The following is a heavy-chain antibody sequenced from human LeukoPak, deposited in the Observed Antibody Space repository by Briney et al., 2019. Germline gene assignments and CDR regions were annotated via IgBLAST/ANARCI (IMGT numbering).Heavy chain of an antibody. V-gene: IGHV3-7*01. D-gene: IGHD2-15*01. CDR1: GFTFSSYS. CDR3: ARDRQLLH. Sequence: PGGSLRLSCAAAGFTFSSYSMSWVRQAPGKGLEWVANIKQDASETYYVDSVKGRFTISRDSAKNSLFLQMNSLRAEDTAVYYCARDRQLLHWGQGTLVTVSS. J-gene: IGHJ4*02. CDR2: IKQDASET.